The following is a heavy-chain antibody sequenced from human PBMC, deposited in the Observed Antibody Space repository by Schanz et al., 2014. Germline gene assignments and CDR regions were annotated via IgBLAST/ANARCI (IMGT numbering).Heavy chain of an antibody. CDR1: GFTFSDSF. CDR3: AAHETLSTTACYPS. J-gene: IGHJ4*02. D-gene: IGHD2-2*01. V-gene: IGHV3-11*01. Sequence: HVQLVESGGGLVKPGGSLRLSCSASGFTFSDSFMSWIRQTPGKGLEWLSYISSSGNIIHYADSVKGRFTISRDNAKNSLYLQMTGLRAEDTAVYYCAAHETLSTTACYPSWGQGTLVAVSS. CDR2: ISSSGNII.